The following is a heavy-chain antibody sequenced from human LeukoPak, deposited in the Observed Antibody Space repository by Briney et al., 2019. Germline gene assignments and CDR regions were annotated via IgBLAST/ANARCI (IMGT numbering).Heavy chain of an antibody. J-gene: IGHJ4*02. CDR1: GGSVSSGSYY. D-gene: IGHD3-22*01. CDR3: ARDYDSSGNFDY. V-gene: IGHV4-61*01. CDR2: IYYSGST. Sequence: SETLSLTCTVSGGSVSSGSYYWSWIRQPPGKGLEWIGYIYYSGSTNYNPSLKSRVTISVDTSKNQFSLKLSSVTAADTAVYYCARDYDSSGNFDYWGQGTQVTVSS.